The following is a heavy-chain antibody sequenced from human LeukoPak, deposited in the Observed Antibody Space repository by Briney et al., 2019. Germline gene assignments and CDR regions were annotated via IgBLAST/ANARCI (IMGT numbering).Heavy chain of an antibody. Sequence: PGGSLRLSCAASGFTFSSYSMNWVRQAPGKGLEWVSSISSSSSYIYYADSVKGRFTISRDNAKNSLYLQMNSLRAEDTAVYYCARVTPHSGSYYYYYYYYMDVWGKGTTVTVSS. CDR1: GFTFSSYS. CDR3: ARVTPHSGSYYYYYYYYMDV. J-gene: IGHJ6*03. V-gene: IGHV3-21*04. CDR2: ISSSSSYI. D-gene: IGHD1-26*01.